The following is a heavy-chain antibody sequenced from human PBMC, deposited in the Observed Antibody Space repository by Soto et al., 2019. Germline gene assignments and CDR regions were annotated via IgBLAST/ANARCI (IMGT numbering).Heavy chain of an antibody. CDR3: ARGGTTSLDY. CDR1: GYTFTDYY. V-gene: IGHV1-2*02. CDR2: TNPNSGGP. Sequence: RASVKVSCKTSGYTFTDYYMHWVRHAPGQGLEWMGWTNPNSGGPISAQKFQGRVTMTRDTSISTAYLELSRLRADDTAVYYCARGGTTSLDYWGQGTQVIVYS. J-gene: IGHJ4*02. D-gene: IGHD1-1*01.